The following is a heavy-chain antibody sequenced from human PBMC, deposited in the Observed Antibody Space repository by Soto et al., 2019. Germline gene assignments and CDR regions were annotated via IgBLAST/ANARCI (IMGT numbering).Heavy chain of an antibody. J-gene: IGHJ6*02. D-gene: IGHD2-15*01. Sequence: AAVKVSCKASGYTFTSYGISWVRQAPGQGLDWMGWISAYNGNTKYAQDLQGRVTMTTDTSTSTAYMELRSLRSDDTAVYYCARFSGGSYNTYYFYYGMDVWGQGTPVTVSS. V-gene: IGHV1-18*01. CDR2: ISAYNGNT. CDR3: ARFSGGSYNTYYFYYGMDV. CDR1: GYTFTSYG.